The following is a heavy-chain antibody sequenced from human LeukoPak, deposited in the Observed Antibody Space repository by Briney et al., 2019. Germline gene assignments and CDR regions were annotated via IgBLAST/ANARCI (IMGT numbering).Heavy chain of an antibody. Sequence: SETLSLTCTVSGGSISSYYWSWIRQPPGKGLEWIAYISDIGSINYDPSLKSRVTISLDTSKNQSSLKLSSVTAADTAVYYCAGHHPRNTVDFWGQGTLVTVSS. CDR3: AGHHPRNTVDF. J-gene: IGHJ4*02. D-gene: IGHD2-8*02. V-gene: IGHV4-59*08. CDR1: GGSISSYY. CDR2: ISDIGSI.